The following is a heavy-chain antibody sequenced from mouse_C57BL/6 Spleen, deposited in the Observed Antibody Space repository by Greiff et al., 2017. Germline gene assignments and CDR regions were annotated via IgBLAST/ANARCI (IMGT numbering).Heavy chain of an antibody. CDR3: ARGDIYDGYYGY. CDR2: INPNNGGT. CDR1: GYTFTDYY. J-gene: IGHJ2*01. D-gene: IGHD2-3*01. Sequence: EVQLQQSGPELVKPGASVKISCKASGYTFTDYYMNWVKQSHGKSLEWIGDINPNNGGTSYNQKFKGKATLTVDKSSSTAYMELRSLTSEDSAVYYCARGDIYDGYYGYWGQGTTLTVSS. V-gene: IGHV1-26*01.